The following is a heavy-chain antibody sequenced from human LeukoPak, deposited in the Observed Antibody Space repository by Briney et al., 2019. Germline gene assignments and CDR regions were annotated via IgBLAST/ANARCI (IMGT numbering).Heavy chain of an antibody. J-gene: IGHJ6*03. CDR2: ISYDGSKK. Sequence: GGSLRLSCAASGFTFSRHPMHWVRQAPGKGLEWVAVISYDGSKKDYADSVKGRFTISRDNAKNSLYLQMNSLRAEDTAVYYCARVGPWVNPDYYYHYMDVWGKGTTVTVSS. CDR3: ARVGPWVNPDYYYHYMDV. V-gene: IGHV3-30*04. CDR1: GFTFSRHP. D-gene: IGHD1-14*01.